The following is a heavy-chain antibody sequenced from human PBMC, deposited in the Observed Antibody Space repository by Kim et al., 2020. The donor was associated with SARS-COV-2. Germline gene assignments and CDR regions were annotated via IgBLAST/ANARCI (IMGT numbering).Heavy chain of an antibody. D-gene: IGHD1-26*01. J-gene: IGHJ4*02. CDR2: T. Sequence: TNYAQKFQGRVTMTRDTSTNTVYMELSSLRSEYTAVYYCTKYSGRNPFDYWGQGTLVTVSS. V-gene: IGHV1-46*01. CDR3: TKYSGRNPFDY.